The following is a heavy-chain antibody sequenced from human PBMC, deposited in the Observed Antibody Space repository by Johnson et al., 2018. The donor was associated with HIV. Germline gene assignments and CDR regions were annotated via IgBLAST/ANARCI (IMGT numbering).Heavy chain of an antibody. J-gene: IGHJ3*01. V-gene: IGHV3-30*02. Sequence: QVQLVESGGGVVQPGESLRLSCVASGFTFSRYGMHWVRQAPGKGLEWVAFMRYNGSDKYYADSVKGRFTISRDNSKNTVYLQMGSLRAEDMAVYYCAIPYFYDTSVYHWGQGTVVTVSS. CDR3: AIPYFYDTSVYH. CDR1: GFTFSRYG. CDR2: MRYNGSDK. D-gene: IGHD3-22*01.